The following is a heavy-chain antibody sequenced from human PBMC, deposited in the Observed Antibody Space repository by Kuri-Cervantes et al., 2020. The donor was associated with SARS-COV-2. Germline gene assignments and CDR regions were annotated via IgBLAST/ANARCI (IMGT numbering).Heavy chain of an antibody. J-gene: IGHJ4*02. CDR1: GFTFSSYS. V-gene: IGHV3-21*01. D-gene: IGHD6-6*01. CDR2: ISSSSSYI. Sequence: GGSLRLSCAASGFTFSSYSMNWVRQAPGKGLEWVSSISSSSSYIYYADSVKGRFTISRDNAKNSLYLQMNSLRAEDTAVYYCARQGEADIAALLRWFDYWGQGTLVTVSS. CDR3: ARQGEADIAALLRWFDY.